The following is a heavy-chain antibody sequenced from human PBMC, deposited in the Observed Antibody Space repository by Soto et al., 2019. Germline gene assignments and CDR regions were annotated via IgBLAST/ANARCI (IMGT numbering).Heavy chain of an antibody. CDR1: GGTFSSYA. CDR2: IISIFGTA. J-gene: IGHJ6*02. V-gene: IGHV1-69*01. CDR3: ARNYCDSSGYFFSYYYGMDV. D-gene: IGHD3-22*01. Sequence: QVQLVQSGAEVKKPGSSVKVSCKASGGTFSSYAISWVRQAPGQGLEWMGGIISIFGTANYAQKFQGRVTITADESTSTAYMELSSLRSEDTAVYYCARNYCDSSGYFFSYYYGMDVWGQGTTVTVSS.